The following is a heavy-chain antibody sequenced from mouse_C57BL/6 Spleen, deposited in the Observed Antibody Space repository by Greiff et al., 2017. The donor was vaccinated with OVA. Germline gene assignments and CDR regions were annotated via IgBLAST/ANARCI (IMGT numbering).Heavy chain of an antibody. CDR2: IWRGGST. D-gene: IGHD2-4*01. Sequence: QVQLKESGPGLVQPSQSLSISCTASGFSLTSYGVHWVRQSPGKGLEWLGVIWRGGSTDYNAAFISRLSISKDNSKSQVFLKRNSLQADDTAIYCCACYDYGGYAMDYWGQGTSVTVSA. V-gene: IGHV2-2*01. J-gene: IGHJ4*01. CDR1: GFSLTSYG. CDR3: ACYDYGGYAMDY.